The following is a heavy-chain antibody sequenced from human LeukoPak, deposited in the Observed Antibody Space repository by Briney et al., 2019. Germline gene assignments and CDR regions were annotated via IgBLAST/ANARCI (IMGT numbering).Heavy chain of an antibody. CDR2: IYHRGTT. CDR3: ARIAMFYYESSGYYSDY. D-gene: IGHD3-22*01. V-gene: IGHV4-38-2*01. Sequence: SETLSLTCAVSGYSISSGYYWGWIRQPPGKGLEWIGSIYHRGTTYYNPSLKRRVTISVDTSKNQFSLKLSSVTAADTAVYYCARIAMFYYESSGYYSDYWGRGTLVTVSS. J-gene: IGHJ4*02. CDR1: GYSISSGYY.